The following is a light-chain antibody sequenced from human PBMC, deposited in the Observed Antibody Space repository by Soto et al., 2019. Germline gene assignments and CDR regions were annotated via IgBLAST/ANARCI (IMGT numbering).Light chain of an antibody. CDR3: QQRTKWEIT. CDR1: QSVKNY. Sequence: EIVLTQSPDTLSLSPGESATLSCRASQSVKNYLAWYQQKPCQTPRLLIYDASNRAPGIPARFTGSGSGTDFTLTISSLEPEDFAVYYCQQRTKWEITFGGGSRVDMK. CDR2: DAS. V-gene: IGKV3-11*01. J-gene: IGKJ4*01.